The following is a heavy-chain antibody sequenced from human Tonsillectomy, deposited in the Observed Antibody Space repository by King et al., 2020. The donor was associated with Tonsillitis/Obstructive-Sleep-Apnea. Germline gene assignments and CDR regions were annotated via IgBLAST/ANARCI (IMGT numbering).Heavy chain of an antibody. J-gene: IGHJ5*02. V-gene: IGHV1-69*09. CDR3: ARSTGRRNYGRFDP. Sequence: QLVQSGAEVKKPGSSVKVSCKASGGTFVSYAISWVRQAPGQGLEWMGRIIPILDIANYAQKFQGRVTITAVNATATAYMELSSMRYDDTAMYYCARSTGRRNYGRFDPWGQGTLVTVSS. CDR1: GGTFVSYA. CDR2: IIPILDIA. D-gene: IGHD1-7*01.